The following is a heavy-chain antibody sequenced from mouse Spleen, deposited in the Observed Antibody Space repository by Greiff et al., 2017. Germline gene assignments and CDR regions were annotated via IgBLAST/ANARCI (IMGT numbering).Heavy chain of an antibody. CDR2: IDPSDSYT. CDR1: GYTFTSYW. Sequence: QVQLQQPGAELVKPGASVKLSCKASGYTFTSYWMQWVKQRPGQGLEWIGEIDPSDSYTNYNQKFKGKATLTVDTSSSTAYMQLSSLTSEDSAVYYCANFITTATSHFDYWGQGTTLTVSS. V-gene: IGHV1-50*01. D-gene: IGHD1-2*01. CDR3: ANFITTATSHFDY. J-gene: IGHJ2*01.